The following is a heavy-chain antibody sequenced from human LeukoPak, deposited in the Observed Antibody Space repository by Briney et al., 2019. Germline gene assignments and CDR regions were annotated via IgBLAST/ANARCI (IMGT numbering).Heavy chain of an antibody. CDR2: ISTNNDNT. D-gene: IGHD2-2*02. Sequence: GASVRVSCKASGYTFTTYGITWVRQAPGQGLEWMGWISTNNDNTDYAQKLQGRVTMTTDTSTNTAYMELSRLRSDDTAVYYCARDRRRRSSTSCYNLDYWGQGTLVTVSS. V-gene: IGHV1-18*01. J-gene: IGHJ4*02. CDR3: ARDRRRRSSTSCYNLDY. CDR1: GYTFTTYG.